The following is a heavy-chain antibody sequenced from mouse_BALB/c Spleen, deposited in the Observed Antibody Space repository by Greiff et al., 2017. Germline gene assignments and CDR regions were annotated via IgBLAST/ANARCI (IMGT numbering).Heavy chain of an antibody. CDR3: ARSDYGLDFDY. J-gene: IGHJ2*01. V-gene: IGHV5-17*02. CDR2: ISSGSSTI. D-gene: IGHD1-2*01. Sequence: EVQLVESGGGLVQPGGSRKLSCAASGFTFSSFGMHWVRQAPEKGLEWVAYISSGSSTIYYADTVKGRFTISRDNPKNTLFLQMTSLRSEDTAMYYCARSDYGLDFDYWGQGTTLTVSS. CDR1: GFTFSSFG.